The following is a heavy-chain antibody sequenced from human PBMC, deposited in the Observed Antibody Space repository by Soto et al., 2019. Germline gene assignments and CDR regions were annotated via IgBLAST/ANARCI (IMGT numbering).Heavy chain of an antibody. V-gene: IGHV3-30-3*01. Sequence: LRLSCPASTFTFTDSSMHWVRQAPGKGLEWVAVISYDGSNKYYADSLQGRFTISRDNSKNTLYLQMNSLKTEDTALYFCARDMGSLSTADAFDIWGQGTVVTVSS. CDR3: ARDMGSLSTADAFDI. J-gene: IGHJ3*02. CDR2: ISYDGSNK. D-gene: IGHD1-26*01. CDR1: TFTFTDSS.